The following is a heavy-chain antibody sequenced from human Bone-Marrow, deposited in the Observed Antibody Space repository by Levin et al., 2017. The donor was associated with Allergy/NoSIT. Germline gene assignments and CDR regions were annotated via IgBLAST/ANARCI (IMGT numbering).Heavy chain of an antibody. Sequence: RGESLKISCKASGYPFTSYTINWVRQAPGQGLEWMGRIVTNTGRPTYAQGFTGRFVFSLDTSVSTAYLQISTLKAEDTAVYYCARDDSDSSGYYLGNYWGQGTLVTVSS. V-gene: IGHV7-4-1*02. D-gene: IGHD3-22*01. CDR1: GYPFTSYT. CDR3: ARDDSDSSGYYLGNY. CDR2: IVTNTGRP. J-gene: IGHJ4*02.